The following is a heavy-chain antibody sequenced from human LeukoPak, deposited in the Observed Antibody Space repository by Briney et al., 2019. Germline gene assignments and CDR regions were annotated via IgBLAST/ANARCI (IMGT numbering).Heavy chain of an antibody. V-gene: IGHV3-30*03. CDR1: GVTFSRYG. Sequence: GRSLRLSCAASGVTFSRYGMHWVRQAPGKGLEWVAVISYDGSKKYYADSVKGRFTISRDNSKNTLYLQMNSLRAEDTAVYYCARHVVALGFDYWGQGTLVTVSS. D-gene: IGHD3-22*01. J-gene: IGHJ4*02. CDR2: ISYDGSKK. CDR3: ARHVVALGFDY.